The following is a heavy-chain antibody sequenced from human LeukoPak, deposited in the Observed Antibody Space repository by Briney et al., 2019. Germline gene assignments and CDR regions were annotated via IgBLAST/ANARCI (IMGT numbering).Heavy chain of an antibody. CDR2: IFSNDEK. D-gene: IGHD3-3*01. CDR1: GFSLSNARMG. Sequence: SGPVLVKPTETLTLTCTVSGFSLSNARMGVSWIRQPPGKALEWLAHIFSNDEKSYSTSLKSRLTISKDTSKSQVVLTMTNMEPVDTATYYCARIERYYDFWSGYYYMDVWGKGTTVTVSS. V-gene: IGHV2-26*01. CDR3: ARIERYYDFWSGYYYMDV. J-gene: IGHJ6*03.